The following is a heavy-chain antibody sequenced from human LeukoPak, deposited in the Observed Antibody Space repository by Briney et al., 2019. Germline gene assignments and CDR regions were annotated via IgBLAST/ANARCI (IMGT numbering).Heavy chain of an antibody. CDR1: GFTFSSHS. V-gene: IGHV3-21*01. CDR2: ISSSSSYI. J-gene: IGHJ3*02. Sequence: PGGSLRLSCAASGFTFSSHSMNWVRQAPGKGLEWVSSISSSSSYIYYADSVKGRFTISRDNAKNSLYLQMNSLRAEDTAVYYCARERGGWIVVDLDAFDIWGQGTMVTVSS. CDR3: ARERGGWIVVDLDAFDI. D-gene: IGHD3-22*01.